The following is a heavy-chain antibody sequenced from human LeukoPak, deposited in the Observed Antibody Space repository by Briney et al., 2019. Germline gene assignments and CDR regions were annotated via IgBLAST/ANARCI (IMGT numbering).Heavy chain of an antibody. V-gene: IGHV4-39*01. D-gene: IGHD1-7*01. CDR1: GGSISSSSYY. CDR2: IYYSGST. J-gene: IGHJ4*02. Sequence: SETLSLTCTVSGGSISSSSYYWGWIRQPPGKGLEWIGSIYYSGSTYYNPSLKSRVTISVDTSKNQFSLKLSSVTAADTAVYYCARTITGTKGIIGDWGQGTLVTVSS. CDR3: ARTITGTKGIIGD.